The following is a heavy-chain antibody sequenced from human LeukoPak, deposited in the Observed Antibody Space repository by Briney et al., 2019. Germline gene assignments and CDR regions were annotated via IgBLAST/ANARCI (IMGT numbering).Heavy chain of an antibody. J-gene: IGHJ4*02. V-gene: IGHV4-34*01. CDR3: ARLEGGEWLRYGGY. CDR2: INHSGST. D-gene: IGHD5-12*01. CDR1: GGSFSGYY. Sequence: PSETLSLTCAVYGGSFSGYYWSWIRQPPGKGLEWIGEINHSGSTNYSPSLKSRVTISEDTSKNKFSLKLSSVTAADTAVYYCARLEGGEWLRYGGYWGQGTLVTVSS.